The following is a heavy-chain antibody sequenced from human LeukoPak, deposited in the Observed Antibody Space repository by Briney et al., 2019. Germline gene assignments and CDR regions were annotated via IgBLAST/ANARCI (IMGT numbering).Heavy chain of an antibody. V-gene: IGHV3-23*01. D-gene: IGHD6-13*01. CDR1: GFTFSSYA. CDR3: AKDTFRYSTRWYPTWDY. Sequence: GRSLRLSCAASGFTFSSYAMSWVRQAPGKGLEWVSAVSNSGGSTYYADSVKGRFTISTDNSKNTLYLQMNSLRAEDTAVYYCAKDTFRYSTRWYPTWDYWGQGTLVTVSS. CDR2: VSNSGGST. J-gene: IGHJ4*02.